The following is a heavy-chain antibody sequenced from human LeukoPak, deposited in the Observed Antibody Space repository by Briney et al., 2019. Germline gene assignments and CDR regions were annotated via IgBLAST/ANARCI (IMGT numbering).Heavy chain of an antibody. CDR3: AREESSSSGYYFDY. CDR1: AFTFSSYT. D-gene: IGHD6-6*01. V-gene: IGHV3-21*01. J-gene: IGHJ4*02. CDR2: ISSSGSYI. Sequence: GGSLRLSCAASAFTFSSYTMNWVRQAPGKGLEWVSSISSSGSYIYYADSVKGRFTISRDNAKNSLYLRMNSLRAEDTAVYYCAREESSSSGYYFDYWGQGTLVTVSS.